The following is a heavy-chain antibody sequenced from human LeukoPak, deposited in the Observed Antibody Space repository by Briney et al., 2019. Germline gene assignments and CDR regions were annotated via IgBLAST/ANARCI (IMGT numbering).Heavy chain of an antibody. J-gene: IGHJ4*02. CDR1: GGTFSSYA. CDR2: IIPIFGTA. Sequence: SVKVSCKASGGTFSSYAISWVRQAPGQGLEWMGGIIPIFGTANYAQKFQGRGTITADESTSTAYMELSSLRSEDTAVYYCARDDGAYCGGDCYSGDYWGQGTLVTVSS. D-gene: IGHD2-21*01. V-gene: IGHV1-69*01. CDR3: ARDDGAYCGGDCYSGDY.